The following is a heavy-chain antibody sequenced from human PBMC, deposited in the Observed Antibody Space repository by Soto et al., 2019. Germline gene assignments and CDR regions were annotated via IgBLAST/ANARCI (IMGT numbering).Heavy chain of an antibody. V-gene: IGHV1-69*04. CDR1: GCTFSSYT. CDR2: IIPILGIA. J-gene: IGHJ4*02. D-gene: IGHD7-27*01. Sequence: VASVKVSCKASGCTFSSYTISWVRQAPGQGLEWMGRIIPILGIANYAQKFQGRVTITADKSTSTAYMELSSLRSEDTAVYYCARDSTGASTDYWGQGTLVTVSS. CDR3: ARDSTGASTDY.